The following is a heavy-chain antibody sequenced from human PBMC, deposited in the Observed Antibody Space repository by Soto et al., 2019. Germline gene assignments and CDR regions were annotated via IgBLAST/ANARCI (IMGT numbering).Heavy chain of an antibody. CDR1: GYTFRNYG. CDR2: ISPYKGNT. D-gene: IGHD3-3*01. V-gene: IGHV1-18*01. J-gene: IGHJ4*02. CDR3: ARDLVSGSDFWRAYNGGYFDY. Sequence: QVPLVQSGAEGKRPGASVKVSCKAAGYTFRNYGITWVRQAPGQGLAWMAWISPYKGNTNYAQDLQGRVTMTTDTSTSTAYMELRSLTSEYAARYYCARDLVSGSDFWRAYNGGYFDYWGQGTLVTVSA.